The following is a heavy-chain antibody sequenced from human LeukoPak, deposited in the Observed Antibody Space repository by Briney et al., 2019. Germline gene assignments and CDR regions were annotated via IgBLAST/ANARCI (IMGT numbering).Heavy chain of an antibody. Sequence: GGSLRLSCAASGFTFSSYAMHWVRQAPGKGLEWVAVISYDGSNKYYADSVKGRFTISRDNSKNTLYLQMNSLRAEDTAVYYCAREGYYYDSSGYYFGIGQFDYWGQGTLVTVSS. CDR1: GFTFSSYA. D-gene: IGHD3-22*01. CDR3: AREGYYYDSSGYYFGIGQFDY. CDR2: ISYDGSNK. V-gene: IGHV3-30*04. J-gene: IGHJ4*02.